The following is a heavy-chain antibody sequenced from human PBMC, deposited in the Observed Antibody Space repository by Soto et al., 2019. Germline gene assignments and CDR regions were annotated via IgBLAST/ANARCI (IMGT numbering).Heavy chain of an antibody. V-gene: IGHV3-11*05. CDR2: TSSSSSYT. CDR3: ARDRVRGRYDY. D-gene: IGHD3-22*01. J-gene: IGHJ4*02. Sequence: QVQLVESGGGLVKPGGSLRLSCAASGFTFSDYYMSWIRQAPGKGLEWVSYTSSSSSYTNYADSVKGRFTISRDNAKNSLYLQMNSLRAEDTAVYYCARDRVRGRYDYWGQGTLVTVSS. CDR1: GFTFSDYY.